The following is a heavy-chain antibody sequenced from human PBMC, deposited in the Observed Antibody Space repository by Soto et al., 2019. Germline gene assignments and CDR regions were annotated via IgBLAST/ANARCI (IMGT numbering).Heavy chain of an antibody. CDR2: IIPILGIA. Sequence: QVQLVQSGAEVKKPGSSVKVSCKASGGTFSSYTISWVRQAPGQGLEWMGRIIPILGIANYAQKFQGRVTITAGKSTRTAYMEVGRPRTEEQAVYFCGMGYCRSTSCYREFWGQGNLVTVSP. V-gene: IGHV1-69*02. D-gene: IGHD2-2*02. J-gene: IGHJ4*01. CDR1: GGTFSSYT. CDR3: GMGYCRSTSCYREF.